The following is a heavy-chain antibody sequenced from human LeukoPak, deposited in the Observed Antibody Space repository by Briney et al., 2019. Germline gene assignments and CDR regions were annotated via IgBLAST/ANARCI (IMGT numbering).Heavy chain of an antibody. Sequence: GRSLTLSCAASGFTFGFFGMHWVRLAPGKGLEWVAFIRFDGRKQEYADSVRGRFTISRDNSKNTLYLQMNSLSAEDTALYHCARATLDSTWGAYPYYGMDLWGQGTTVTVS. CDR1: GFTFGFFG. V-gene: IGHV3-30*02. D-gene: IGHD3-16*01. CDR3: ARATLDSTWGAYPYYGMDL. CDR2: IRFDGRKQ. J-gene: IGHJ6*02.